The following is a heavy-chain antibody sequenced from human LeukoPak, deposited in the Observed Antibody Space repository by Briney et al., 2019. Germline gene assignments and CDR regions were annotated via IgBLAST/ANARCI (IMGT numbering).Heavy chain of an antibody. V-gene: IGHV4-39*01. D-gene: IGHD1-26*01. CDR1: GGSLSSSSYY. CDR2: IYYSGST. CDR3: ARLLIAGATGGSASDI. Sequence: PSETLSLTCTVSGGSLSSSSYYWGWLRQPPGKGLEWIGSIYYSGSTYYNPSLKSRVTISVDTSKNQFSLKLSSVSAADTAVYYCARLLIAGATGGSASDIWGQGTTVTVSS. J-gene: IGHJ3*02.